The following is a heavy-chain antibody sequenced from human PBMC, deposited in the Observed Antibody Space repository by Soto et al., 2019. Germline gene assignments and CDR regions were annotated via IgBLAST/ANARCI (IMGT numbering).Heavy chain of an antibody. D-gene: IGHD3-22*01. V-gene: IGHV4-59*08. J-gene: IGHJ4*02. CDR1: GGSISSYY. CDR3: ARHADSSGYYPYYFDY. Sequence: SETLSLTCTVSGGSISSYYWSWIRQPPGKGLEWIGYIYYSGSTNYNPSLKSRVTISVDTSKNQFSLKLSSVTAADTAVYYCARHADSSGYYPYYFDYWGQGTLVTV. CDR2: IYYSGST.